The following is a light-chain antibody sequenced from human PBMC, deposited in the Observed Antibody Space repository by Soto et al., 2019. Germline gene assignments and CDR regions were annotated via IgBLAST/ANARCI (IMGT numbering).Light chain of an antibody. CDR2: DAS. V-gene: IGKV1-5*01. Sequence: DIQITTSPATLSASVGDRVTITCRASHRVDRWLAWYQQKPGQAPKLLISDASTLESGVPSRFSGSGSVTEFTLTITSLQPDDFATYYCQQYKDYTYTFGQGTKVDIK. CDR3: QQYKDYTYT. CDR1: HRVDRW. J-gene: IGKJ1*01.